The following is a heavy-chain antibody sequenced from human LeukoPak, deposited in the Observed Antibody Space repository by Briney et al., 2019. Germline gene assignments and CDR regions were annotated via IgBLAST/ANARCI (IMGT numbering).Heavy chain of an antibody. Sequence: GGSLRLSCAASGFTFSSYAMHWVRQAPGKGLEWVAVIPYDGSNKYYADSVKGRFTISSDNSKNTLYLQMNSLRAEDTAVYYCARDYNFWFDPWGQGTLVTVSS. D-gene: IGHD3-10*01. J-gene: IGHJ5*02. CDR3: ARDYNFWFDP. CDR1: GFTFSSYA. CDR2: IPYDGSNK. V-gene: IGHV3-30*01.